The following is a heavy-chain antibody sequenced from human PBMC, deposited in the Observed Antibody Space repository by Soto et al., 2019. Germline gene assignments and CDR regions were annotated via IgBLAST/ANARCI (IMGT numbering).Heavy chain of an antibody. Sequence: QVQLVESGGGVVQPGRSLRLSCAASGFTFRSYGMHWVRQAPGKGLEWVAIIWYDGSNKYYADSVKGRFTISRDNSKNTLSLQMNSLRAEDTAVYYCARDGDCTNAECYNGEDYWGQGTLVTVSS. V-gene: IGHV3-33*01. CDR1: GFTFRSYG. J-gene: IGHJ4*02. CDR3: ARDGDCTNAECYNGEDY. CDR2: IWYDGSNK. D-gene: IGHD2-8*01.